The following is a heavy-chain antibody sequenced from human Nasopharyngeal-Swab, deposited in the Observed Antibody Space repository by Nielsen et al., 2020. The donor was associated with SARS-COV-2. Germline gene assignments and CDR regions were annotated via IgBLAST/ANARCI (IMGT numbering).Heavy chain of an antibody. CDR3: ARDPVPIYDSSGYSDN. Sequence: GESLKISCAASGFTFSSYSMNWVRQAPGKGLEWVSYISSSSTIYYADSVKGRFTISRDNAKNSLYLQMNSLRDEDTAVYYCARDPVPIYDSSGYSDNWGQGTLVTVFS. J-gene: IGHJ4*02. V-gene: IGHV3-48*02. CDR1: GFTFSSYS. CDR2: ISSSSTI. D-gene: IGHD3-22*01.